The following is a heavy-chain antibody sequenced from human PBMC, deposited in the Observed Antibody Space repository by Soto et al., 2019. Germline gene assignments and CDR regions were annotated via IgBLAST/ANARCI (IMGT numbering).Heavy chain of an antibody. CDR1: GGTFSSYA. J-gene: IGHJ6*02. Sequence: SVKVSCKASGGTFSSYAVSWVRQAPGQGLEWMGGIIPIFGTANYAQKFQGRVTITADKSTSTAYMELSSLRSEDTAVYYCAVGVGTGDYYYYYGMDVWGQGTTVTVSS. CDR3: AVGVGTGDYYYYYGMDV. CDR2: IIPIFGTA. V-gene: IGHV1-69*06. D-gene: IGHD7-27*01.